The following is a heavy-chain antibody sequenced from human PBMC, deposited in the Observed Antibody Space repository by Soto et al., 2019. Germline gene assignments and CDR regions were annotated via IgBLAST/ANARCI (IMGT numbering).Heavy chain of an antibody. CDR1: GFTFTSSA. V-gene: IGHV1-58*01. CDR3: AAATAGYSSGWSGIYYYYYGMDV. J-gene: IGHJ6*02. D-gene: IGHD6-19*01. Sequence: GASVKVSCKASGFTFTSSAVQWVRQARGQRPEWIGWIVVGSGNTNYAQKFQERVTITRDMSTSTAYMELSSLRSEDTAVYYCAAATAGYSSGWSGIYYYYYGMDVWGQGTTVTVSS. CDR2: IVVGSGNT.